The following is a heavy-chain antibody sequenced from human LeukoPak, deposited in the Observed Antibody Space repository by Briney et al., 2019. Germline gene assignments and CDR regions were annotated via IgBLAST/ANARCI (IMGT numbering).Heavy chain of an antibody. CDR3: ASRSSIWSGYQDTLYYFDS. J-gene: IGHJ4*02. V-gene: IGHV4-59*01. CDR2: IYYSGST. CDR1: GGSISSYY. Sequence: PSETLSLTRTVSGGSISSYYWSCIPQPPGKRLEWIGHIYYSGSTNYNPSLKSRVTLSVDTSKNQFSLKLSSVTAADTAVYYCASRSSIWSGYQDTLYYFDSWGQGTLVTVSS. D-gene: IGHD3-3*01.